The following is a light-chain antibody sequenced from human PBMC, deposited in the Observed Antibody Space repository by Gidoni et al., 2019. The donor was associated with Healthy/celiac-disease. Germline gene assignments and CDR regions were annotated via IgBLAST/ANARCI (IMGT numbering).Light chain of an antibody. Sequence: DIQMTQSPSSLSASVGDRVTIPYQASQDISNYLNWYQQKPGKAPKLLIYDASNLETGVPSRFSGSGSGTDFTFTISSLQPEDIATYYCQQYDNLPLTFGGGTKVEIK. V-gene: IGKV1-33*01. CDR2: DAS. J-gene: IGKJ4*01. CDR3: QQYDNLPLT. CDR1: QDISNY.